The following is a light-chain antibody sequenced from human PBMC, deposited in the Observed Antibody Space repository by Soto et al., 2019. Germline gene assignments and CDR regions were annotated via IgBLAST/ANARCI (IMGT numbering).Light chain of an antibody. Sequence: QSALTQPASVSGSPGQSITISCTGTSSDVGAYDYVSWYQQHPDKAPKLMIYEVSNRPSGVSNRSSGSKSVNTATLTISGLQAEDEADYYCSSYTSSSTRVFGAGTKLTVL. J-gene: IGLJ1*01. CDR3: SSYTSSSTRV. CDR2: EVS. CDR1: SSDVGAYDY. V-gene: IGLV2-14*03.